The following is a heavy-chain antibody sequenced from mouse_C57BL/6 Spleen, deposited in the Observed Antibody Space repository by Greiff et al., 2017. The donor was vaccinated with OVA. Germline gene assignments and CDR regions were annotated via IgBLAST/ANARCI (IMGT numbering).Heavy chain of an antibody. CDR1: GFSLTSYG. CDR2: IWSGGST. D-gene: IGHD2-5*01. Sequence: VQRVESGPGLVQPSQSLSITCTVSGFSLTSYGVHWVRQPPGKGLEWLGVIWSGGSTDYNAAFISRLSISKDNSKSQVFFKMNSLQADDTAIYYCATSYYSNPAWFAYWGQGTLVTVSA. CDR3: ATSYYSNPAWFAY. V-gene: IGHV2-4*01. J-gene: IGHJ3*01.